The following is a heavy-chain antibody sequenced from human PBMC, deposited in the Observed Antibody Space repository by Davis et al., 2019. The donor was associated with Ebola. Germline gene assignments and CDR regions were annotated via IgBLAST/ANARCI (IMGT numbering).Heavy chain of an antibody. V-gene: IGHV1-18*01. Sequence: AASVKVSCKASGYSFSTHGISWVRQAPGQGLEWMGWISAYNGNRNHAQKFQGRVTMTTDTSTSTAYMELRSLRSDDTAVYYCAKSGLSFGVVKYHYGMDVWGKGTTVTVSS. CDR3: AKSGLSFGVVKYHYGMDV. J-gene: IGHJ6*04. CDR1: GYSFSTHG. CDR2: ISAYNGNR. D-gene: IGHD3-3*01.